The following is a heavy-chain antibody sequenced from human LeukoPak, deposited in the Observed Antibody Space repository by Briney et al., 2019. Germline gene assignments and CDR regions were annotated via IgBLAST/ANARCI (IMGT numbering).Heavy chain of an antibody. Sequence: SETLSLTCTVSGGSISSGNFYWRWIRQPPGKGLEWLGHVHYSGNTYYNPSLKGRVTISVDTAKNQFSLKMSSLTAADTAVYYCAREAPYSGSYRHINYWGRGTLVTVSS. CDR2: VHYSGNT. CDR1: GGSISSGNFY. J-gene: IGHJ4*02. CDR3: AREAPYSGSYRHINY. V-gene: IGHV4-30-4*08. D-gene: IGHD1-26*01.